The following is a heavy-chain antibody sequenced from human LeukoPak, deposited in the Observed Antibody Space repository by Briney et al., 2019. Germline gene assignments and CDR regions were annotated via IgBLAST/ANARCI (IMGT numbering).Heavy chain of an antibody. D-gene: IGHD3-3*01. V-gene: IGHV3-64*01. J-gene: IGHJ4*02. CDR1: GFTFSSYA. Sequence: GGSLRLSCAASGFTFSSYAMHWVRQAPGKGLEYVSGISSNGGSTYYANSVKGRFTISRDNSKNTLYLQMGSLRAEDMAVYYCARVPRITIFGDPLFDYWGQGTLVTVLS. CDR3: ARVPRITIFGDPLFDY. CDR2: ISSNGGST.